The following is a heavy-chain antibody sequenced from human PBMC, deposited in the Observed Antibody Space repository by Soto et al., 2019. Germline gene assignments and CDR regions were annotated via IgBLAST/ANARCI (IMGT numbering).Heavy chain of an antibody. J-gene: IGHJ2*01. CDR3: ARPDFGDCWYFDL. Sequence: QDQLVQSGAAVKKPGSSVKVSCKASGGTFSSHTFSWVRQAPGQGLEWMGRIIPALGTATYAQKFQGRVTITADESATTVYMELNSLRSEDTAVYYCARPDFGDCWYFDLWGRGTLVTVSS. D-gene: IGHD4-17*01. CDR2: IIPALGTA. CDR1: GGTFSSHT. V-gene: IGHV1-69*08.